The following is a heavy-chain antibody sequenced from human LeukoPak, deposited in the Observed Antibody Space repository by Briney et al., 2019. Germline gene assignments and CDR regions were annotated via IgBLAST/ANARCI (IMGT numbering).Heavy chain of an antibody. D-gene: IGHD3-3*01. CDR3: AKRGDFWSGYYTDYYYYMDV. CDR1: GYTFTSDD. CDR2: MNPNSGNT. V-gene: IGHV1-8*01. J-gene: IGHJ6*03. Sequence: ASVKVSCKASGYTFTSDDINWVRQATGRGLEWMGWMNPNSGNTGYAQKFQGRVTMTRDTSISTAYMELSSLRSEDTAVYYCAKRGDFWSGYYTDYYYYMDVWGKGTTVTVSS.